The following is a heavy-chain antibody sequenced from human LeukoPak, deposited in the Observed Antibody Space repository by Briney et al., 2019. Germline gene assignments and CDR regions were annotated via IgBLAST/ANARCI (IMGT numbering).Heavy chain of an antibody. D-gene: IGHD3-22*01. V-gene: IGHV4-34*01. Sequence: PSETLSLTCAVYGGSFSGYYWSWIRQPPGKGLEWIGEINHSGSTNYNPSLKSRVTISVDTSKNQFSLKLSSVTAADTAVYYCARGGDYYDSSGYYDGAFDIWGQGTMVTVSS. CDR2: INHSGST. CDR1: GGSFSGYY. J-gene: IGHJ3*02. CDR3: ARGGDYYDSSGYYDGAFDI.